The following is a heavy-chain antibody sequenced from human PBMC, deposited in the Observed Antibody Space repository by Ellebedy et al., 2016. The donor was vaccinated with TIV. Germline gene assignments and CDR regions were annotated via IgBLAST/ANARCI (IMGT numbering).Heavy chain of an antibody. CDR3: TRGAVVRGVPRAYYYFGMDV. D-gene: IGHD3-10*01. V-gene: IGHV3-48*03. J-gene: IGHJ6*02. CDR1: GFILKDYE. CDR2: ISSSGNTI. Sequence: GGSLRLSCAASGFILKDYEMNWVRQAPGKGLEWISYISSSGNTIYYADFVKGRFTISRDKAKNSLFLQMNSLRAEDTAVYYCTRGAVVRGVPRAYYYFGMDVWGQGTAVTVSS.